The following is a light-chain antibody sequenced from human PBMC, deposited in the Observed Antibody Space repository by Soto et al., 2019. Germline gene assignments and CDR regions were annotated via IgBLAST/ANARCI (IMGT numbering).Light chain of an antibody. V-gene: IGLV2-14*01. CDR3: SSYTSCSTLDYV. CDR2: EVS. J-gene: IGLJ1*01. Sequence: QSALTQPASVSGSPGQSITISCTGTTGDIINYNYVSWYQQYPGKAPKLMIFEVSNRPSGVSNRFSGSISDNTASLTISGLQPEDEADYYCSSYTSCSTLDYVFGTGTKVTVL. CDR1: TGDIINYNY.